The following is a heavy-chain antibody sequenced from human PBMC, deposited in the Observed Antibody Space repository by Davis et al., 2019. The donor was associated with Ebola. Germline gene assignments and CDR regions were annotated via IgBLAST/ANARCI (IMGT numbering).Heavy chain of an antibody. CDR1: GGTFISYA. CDR3: ARDACSSTSCYLPGDV. Sequence: SVKVSCKASGGTFISYAISWVRQAPGQGLEWMGGIIPIFGTANYAQKFQGRVTITADESTSTAYMELSSLRSEDTAVYYCARDACSSTSCYLPGDVWGKGTTVTVSS. V-gene: IGHV1-69*13. J-gene: IGHJ6*04. D-gene: IGHD2-2*01. CDR2: IIPIFGTA.